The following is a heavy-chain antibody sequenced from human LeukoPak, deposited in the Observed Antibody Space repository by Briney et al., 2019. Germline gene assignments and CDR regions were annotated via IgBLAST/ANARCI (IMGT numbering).Heavy chain of an antibody. J-gene: IGHJ4*02. CDR1: GYTFTSYG. V-gene: IGHV1-18*01. Sequence: ASVKVSCKASGYTFTSYGISWVRQAPGQGLEWMGWISAYNGNTNYAQKLQGRVTMTTDTSTSTAYMELRSLRSDDTVVYYCAGDTAGLRTTDYWGQGTLVTVSS. CDR3: AGDTAGLRTTDY. D-gene: IGHD4-17*01. CDR2: ISAYNGNT.